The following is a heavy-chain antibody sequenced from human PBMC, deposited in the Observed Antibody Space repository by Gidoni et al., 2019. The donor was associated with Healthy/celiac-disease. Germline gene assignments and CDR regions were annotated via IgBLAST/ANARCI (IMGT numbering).Heavy chain of an antibody. V-gene: IGHV3-33*01. J-gene: IGHJ3*02. CDR2: ICYDGSNK. D-gene: IGHD3-22*01. Sequence: QVQLVESGGGVVQPGRSLRLYWAASGVTFSSYGIPWVRQAPGKGLEWVAVICYDGSNKSYADSVKGRFTISRDNSKNPLYLQMNSLRAEDTAVYYCARDDSSGYYPRGAFDIWGQGTMVTVSS. CDR1: GVTFSSYG. CDR3: ARDDSSGYYPRGAFDI.